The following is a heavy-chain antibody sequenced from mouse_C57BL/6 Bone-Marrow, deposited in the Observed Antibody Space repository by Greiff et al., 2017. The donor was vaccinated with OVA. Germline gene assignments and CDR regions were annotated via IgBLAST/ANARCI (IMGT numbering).Heavy chain of an antibody. CDR1: GYAFSSSW. D-gene: IGHD2-3*01. V-gene: IGHV1-82*01. CDR3: ARSDGYSGY. J-gene: IGHJ2*01. CDR2: IYPGDGDT. Sequence: QVQLQQSGPELVKPGASVKISCKASGYAFSSSWMNWVKQRPGKGLVWIGRIYPGDGDTNYNGKFKGKATLTADKSSSTAYMQLSSLTSEDSAVYFCARSDGYSGYWGQGTTLTVSS.